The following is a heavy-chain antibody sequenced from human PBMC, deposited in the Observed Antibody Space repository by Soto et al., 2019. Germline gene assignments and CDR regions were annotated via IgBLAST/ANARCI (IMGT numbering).Heavy chain of an antibody. CDR3: AKSLSARPDYFDY. CDR2: ISGSGGST. CDR1: GFTFSSYT. D-gene: IGHD6-6*01. Sequence: PGGSLRLSCAASGFTFSSYTMSWVRQAPGKGLEWVSAISGSGGSTYYADSVKGRFTISRDNSKNTLYLQMNSLRAEDTAVYYCAKSLSARPDYFDYWGQGTLVTVSS. V-gene: IGHV3-23*01. J-gene: IGHJ4*02.